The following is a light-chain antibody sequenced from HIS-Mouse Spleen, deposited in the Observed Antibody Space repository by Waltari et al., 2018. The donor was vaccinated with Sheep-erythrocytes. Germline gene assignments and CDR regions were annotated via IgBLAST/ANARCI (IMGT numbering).Light chain of an antibody. CDR1: SSNIGAGYD. Sequence: QSVLTQPPSVSGAPGQRVTISCTGSSSNIGAGYDVHWYQQLPGTAPKLLIARNSNRPSRVPDRVGGSKTGTSASLAITGLQAEDEADYYCQSYDSSLSGYVVFGGGTKLTVL. CDR3: QSYDSSLSGYVV. J-gene: IGLJ2*01. V-gene: IGLV1-40*01. CDR2: RNS.